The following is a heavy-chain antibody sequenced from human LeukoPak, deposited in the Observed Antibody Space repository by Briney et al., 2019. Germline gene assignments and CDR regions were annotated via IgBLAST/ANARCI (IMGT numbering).Heavy chain of an antibody. CDR2: IYYSGST. Sequence: SETLSLTCTVSGGSISSYYWSWIRQPPGKGLEWIGSIYYSGSTYYNPSLKSRVTISVDTSKNQFSLKLSSVTAADTAVYYCARHPLFFCSSTSCYTYYFDYWGQGTLVTVSS. CDR1: GGSISSYY. D-gene: IGHD2-2*02. J-gene: IGHJ4*02. CDR3: ARHPLFFCSSTSCYTYYFDY. V-gene: IGHV4-59*05.